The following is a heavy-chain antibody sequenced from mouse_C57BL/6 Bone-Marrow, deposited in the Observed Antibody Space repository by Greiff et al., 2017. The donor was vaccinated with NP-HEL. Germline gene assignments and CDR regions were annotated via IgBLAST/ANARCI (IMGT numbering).Heavy chain of an antibody. CDR2: INPYNGGT. CDR3: ARWGLGWFAY. J-gene: IGHJ3*01. V-gene: IGHV1-19*01. CDR1: GYTFTDYY. Sequence: EVKLVESGPVLVKPGASVKMSCKASGYTFTDYYMNWVKQSHGKSLEWIGVINPYNGGTSYNQKFKGKATLTVDKSSSTAYMELNSLTSEDSAVYYCARWGLGWFAYWGQGTLVTVSA. D-gene: IGHD4-1*01.